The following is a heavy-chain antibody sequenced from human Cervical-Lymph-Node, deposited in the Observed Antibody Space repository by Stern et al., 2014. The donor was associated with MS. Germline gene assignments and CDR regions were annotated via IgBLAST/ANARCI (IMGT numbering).Heavy chain of an antibody. V-gene: IGHV4-59*01. CDR1: GGSISTYY. D-gene: IGHD6-13*01. CDR3: ARVGYSSDY. Sequence: VQLVESGPGLVKPSETLSLTCSVSGGSISTYYWSWIRQPPGKGLEWIGYVNYSGNTYCNPSLKSRVTMSVDTSKNHISLKLRSVTAADPAVYYCARVGYSSDYWGQGILVTVSS. J-gene: IGHJ4*02. CDR2: VNYSGNT.